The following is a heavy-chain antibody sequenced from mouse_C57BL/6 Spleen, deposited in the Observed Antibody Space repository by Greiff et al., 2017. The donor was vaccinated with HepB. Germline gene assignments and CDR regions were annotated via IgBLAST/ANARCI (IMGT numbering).Heavy chain of an antibody. CDR3: ARKALYYDYDGGYFDV. V-gene: IGHV2-9-1*01. Sequence: VKLMESGPGLVAPSQSLSITCTVSGFSLTSYAISWVRQPPGKGLEWLGVIWTGGGTNYNSALKSRLSISKDNSKSQVFLKMNSLQTDDTARYYCARKALYYDYDGGYFDVWGTGTTVTVSS. CDR1: GFSLTSYA. J-gene: IGHJ1*03. D-gene: IGHD2-4*01. CDR2: IWTGGGT.